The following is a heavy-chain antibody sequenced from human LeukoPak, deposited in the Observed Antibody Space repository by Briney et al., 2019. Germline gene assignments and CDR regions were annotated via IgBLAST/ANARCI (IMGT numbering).Heavy chain of an antibody. CDR1: GFTFSSYG. V-gene: IGHV3-33*08. CDR2: IWYGGSNK. D-gene: IGHD3-3*01. J-gene: IGHJ4*02. CDR3: FGVLIM. Sequence: QPGRSLRLSCAASGFTFSSYGMHWVRQAPGKGLEWVAVIWYGGSNKYYADSVKGRFTISRDNSKNTLYLQMHSLRAEDTAVYRFFGVLIMRGQGTLVTVSS.